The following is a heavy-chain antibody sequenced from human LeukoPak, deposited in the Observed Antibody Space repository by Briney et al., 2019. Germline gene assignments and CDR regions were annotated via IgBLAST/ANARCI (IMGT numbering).Heavy chain of an antibody. V-gene: IGHV1-18*04. Sequence: ASVTVSYKASGYTFNNYGISWVRQAPGLGLEWMGWTSYNGNTNYPQKFQDRVTMTTDTSTTTAYMELRSLESDDTAVYYCARHSGSGWQALGYWGQGTLVTVSS. CDR1: GYTFNNYG. CDR3: ARHSGSGWQALGY. J-gene: IGHJ4*02. CDR2: TSYNGNT. D-gene: IGHD6-19*01.